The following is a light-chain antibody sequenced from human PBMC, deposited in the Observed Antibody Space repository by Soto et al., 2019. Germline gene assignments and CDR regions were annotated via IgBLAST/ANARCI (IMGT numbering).Light chain of an antibody. J-gene: IGKJ4*01. CDR2: RAS. CDR3: QQYESSPLT. Sequence: EIVLTQSPDTLSLSPGERATLSCRASQSVSSSFLAWYQQKPGQAPRLLIYRASSRATGIPDRFTGSGSVADFTLTIRRLEPEDVAVYYCQQYESSPLTFGGGTKVEIK. V-gene: IGKV3-20*01. CDR1: QSVSSSF.